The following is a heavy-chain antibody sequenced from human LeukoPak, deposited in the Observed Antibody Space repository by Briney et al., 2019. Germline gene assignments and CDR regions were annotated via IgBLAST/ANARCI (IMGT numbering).Heavy chain of an antibody. CDR3: ARGGRIAVAGTDY. CDR2: IDYSGST. CDR1: GGSISSSSYY. Sequence: SSETLSLTCTVSGGSISSSSYYWGWIRQPPGKGLEWIGSIDYSGSTYYNPSLKSRFTISVDTSKNQFSLKLSSVTATDTAVYYCARGGRIAVAGTDYWGQGTLVTVSS. D-gene: IGHD6-19*01. J-gene: IGHJ4*02. V-gene: IGHV4-39*01.